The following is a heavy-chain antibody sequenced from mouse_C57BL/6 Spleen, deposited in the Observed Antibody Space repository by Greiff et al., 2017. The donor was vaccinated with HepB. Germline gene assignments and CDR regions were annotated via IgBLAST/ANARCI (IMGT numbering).Heavy chain of an antibody. CDR3: ARSDWGSGYFDV. V-gene: IGHV1-64*01. J-gene: IGHJ1*03. CDR1: DYTFTSYW. CDR2: IHPNSGST. Sequence: QVQLQQPGAELVKPGASVKLSCKASDYTFTSYWMHWVKQRPGQGLEWIGMIHPNSGSTNYNEKFKSKATLTVDKSSSTAYMQLSSLTSEDSAVYYCARSDWGSGYFDVWGTGTTVTVSS. D-gene: IGHD4-1*01.